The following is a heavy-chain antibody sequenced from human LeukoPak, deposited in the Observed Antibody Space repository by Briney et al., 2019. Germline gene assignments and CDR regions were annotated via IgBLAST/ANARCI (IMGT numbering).Heavy chain of an antibody. J-gene: IGHJ5*02. D-gene: IGHD6-13*01. V-gene: IGHV4-39*07. CDR1: GGSISSSSYY. Sequence: SETLSLTCTVSGGSISSSSYYWGWIRQPPGKGLEWIGSIYYGGSTYYNPSLKSRVTISVDTSKNQFSLKLSSVTAADTAVYYCARDEIASAEKNWFDPWGQGTLVTVSS. CDR2: IYYGGST. CDR3: ARDEIASAEKNWFDP.